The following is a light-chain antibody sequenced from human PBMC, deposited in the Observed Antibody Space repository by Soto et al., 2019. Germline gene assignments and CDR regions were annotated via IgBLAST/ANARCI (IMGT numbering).Light chain of an antibody. CDR1: SSDVGGYNY. CDR3: SSYAGSNILV. J-gene: IGLJ3*02. Sequence: QSALTQPPSASGSPGQSVTISCTGTSSDVGGYNYVSWYQQHPGKVPKLMIYEVTKRPSGVPDRFSGSKSGNTASLTVSGLQAGDEADYYCSSYAGSNILVFGGGTQLTVL. V-gene: IGLV2-8*01. CDR2: EVT.